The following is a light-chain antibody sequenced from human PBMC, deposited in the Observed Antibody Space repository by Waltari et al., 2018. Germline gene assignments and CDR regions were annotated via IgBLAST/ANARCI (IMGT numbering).Light chain of an antibody. CDR1: QSVLYSPNNKNY. V-gene: IGKV4-1*01. J-gene: IGKJ1*01. CDR2: WAS. Sequence: DIVMTQSPDSLALSLGGRATINCKSSQSVLYSPNNKNYLAWYQQKPGQPPKLLIYWASTRESGVPDRFSGSGSGTDFTLTITSLRAEDVAVYYCLQYSDSPRTFGQGTKVEIK. CDR3: LQYSDSPRT.